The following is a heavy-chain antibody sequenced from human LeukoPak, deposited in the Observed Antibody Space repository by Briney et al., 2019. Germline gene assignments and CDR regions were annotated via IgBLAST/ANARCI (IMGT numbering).Heavy chain of an antibody. CDR3: ARDLFRAGYYYDSSGYYENWFDP. D-gene: IGHD3-22*01. J-gene: IGHJ5*02. V-gene: IGHV4-61*02. CDR2: TYTSGST. Sequence: SETLSLTCTVSGGSISSGSYYWSWIRQPAGKGLEWIGRTYTSGSTNYNPSLKSRVTISVDTSKNQFSLKLSSVAAADTAVYYCARDLFRAGYYYDSSGYYENWFDPWGQGTLVTVSS. CDR1: GGSISSGSYY.